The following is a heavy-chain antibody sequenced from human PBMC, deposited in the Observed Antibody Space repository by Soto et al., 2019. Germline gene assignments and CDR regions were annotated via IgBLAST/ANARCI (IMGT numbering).Heavy chain of an antibody. V-gene: IGHV3-33*05. CDR2: TSYDGSNN. CDR3: ARWGTTGGLDV. CDR1: GFTFRSYV. J-gene: IGHJ4*02. Sequence: QGQLVESGGGVVQPGTSLRLSCVGSGFTFRSYVIHWVRQAPGKGLEWVALTSYDGSNNFYGDSVKGRFTISRHNSGNTVELQMDSLRFEDTALYYCARWGTTGGLDVWGQGTLVSVSS. D-gene: IGHD3-16*01.